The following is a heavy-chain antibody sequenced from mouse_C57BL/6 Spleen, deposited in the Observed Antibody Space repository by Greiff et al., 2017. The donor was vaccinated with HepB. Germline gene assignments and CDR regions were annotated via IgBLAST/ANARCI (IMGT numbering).Heavy chain of an antibody. CDR2: IWTGGGT. CDR1: GFSLTSYA. Sequence: VKLMESGPGLVAPSQRLSITCTVSGFSLTSYAISWVRQPPGKGLEWLGVIWTGGGTNYNSALKSRLSISKDNSKSQVFLKMNSLQTDDTARYYCARKGSSLDYDAMDYWGQGTSVTVSS. V-gene: IGHV2-9-1*01. J-gene: IGHJ4*01. D-gene: IGHD1-1*01. CDR3: ARKGSSLDYDAMDY.